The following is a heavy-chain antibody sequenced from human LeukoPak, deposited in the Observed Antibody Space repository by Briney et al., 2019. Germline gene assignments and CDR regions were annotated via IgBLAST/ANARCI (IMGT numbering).Heavy chain of an antibody. D-gene: IGHD3-9*01. CDR1: GGSISSYY. CDR3: ARVAYDILTGYHFDH. CDR2: IYYSGST. Sequence: PSETLSLTCTVSGGSISSYYWSWIRQPPGKGLEWIGYIYYSGSTTYNPSLKSRVTISVDTSKNQFSLKLSSVTAADTAVYYCARVAYDILTGYHFDHWGQGTLVTVSS. V-gene: IGHV4-59*01. J-gene: IGHJ4*02.